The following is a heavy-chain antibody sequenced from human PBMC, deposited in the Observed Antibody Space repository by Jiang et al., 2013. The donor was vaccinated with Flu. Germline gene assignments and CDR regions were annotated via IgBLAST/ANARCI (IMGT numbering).Heavy chain of an antibody. D-gene: IGHD4-17*01. J-gene: IGHJ3*01. CDR2: FWNDEK. CDR3: ARLLYGDYVGGNFDV. CDR1: GFSLTTSGVG. Sequence: QTLTLTCTFSGFSLTTSGVGVGWIRQPQEGPWMACTHFWNDEKHYSPSLKNRVTITKDTSKNQVVLTMTNMDPVDTATYYCARLLYGDYVGGNFDVWGQGTMVTVSS. V-gene: IGHV2-5*01.